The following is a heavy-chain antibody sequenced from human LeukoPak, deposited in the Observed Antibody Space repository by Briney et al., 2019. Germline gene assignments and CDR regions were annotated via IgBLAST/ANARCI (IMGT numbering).Heavy chain of an antibody. J-gene: IGHJ4*02. CDR1: GFSFSSYG. CDR3: GRGSVGFGELNY. CDR2: ISDDGSNK. D-gene: IGHD3-10*01. V-gene: IGHV3-30*03. Sequence: GGSLRLSCVASGFSFSSYGMHWVRQAPGKGLECVAVISDDGSNKYYADSVKGRFTLSRDNSKNTLYLQMNSLRIEDTAVYYCGRGSVGFGELNYWGQGTLVTVSS.